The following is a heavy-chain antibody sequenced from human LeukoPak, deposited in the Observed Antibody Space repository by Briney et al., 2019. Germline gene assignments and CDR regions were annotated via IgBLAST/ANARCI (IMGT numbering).Heavy chain of an antibody. CDR2: IHHSGST. J-gene: IGHJ6*02. V-gene: IGHV4-39*01. CDR3: ARHPRGLYYGMDV. CDR1: GVSISSSSYY. Sequence: SETLSLTCTVSGVSISSSSYYWDWIRQPPGKGLEWIGSIHHSGSTDYNPSLKSRVIISVDTSKNQFSLNMRSVTAADTALYYCARHPRGLYYGMDVWGQGTTVTVSS.